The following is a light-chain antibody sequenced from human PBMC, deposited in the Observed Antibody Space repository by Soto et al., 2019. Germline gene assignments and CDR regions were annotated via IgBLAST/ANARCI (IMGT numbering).Light chain of an antibody. J-gene: IGKJ5*01. CDR1: QSVSSY. Sequence: EIVLTQSPATLSLSPGERATLSSRASQSVSSYLAWYQQKPGQAPRLLIYDASNRATGIPARFSGSGSGTDFTLTISSLEPEDFAMYYCQQYGSSLFTFGQGTRLEIK. V-gene: IGKV3-11*01. CDR2: DAS. CDR3: QQYGSSLFT.